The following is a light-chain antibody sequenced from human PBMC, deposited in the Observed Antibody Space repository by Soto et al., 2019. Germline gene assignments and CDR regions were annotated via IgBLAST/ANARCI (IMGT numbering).Light chain of an antibody. Sequence: EIVLTQSPGTLSLAPGEGATLSCRAAQSVGTRLAWYQHKTGQAPRLLISGASSRATGIPDRFTGSGSETSFTLTISRLEPEDFAVYYCQQYGSSGTFGQGTKVDIK. J-gene: IGKJ1*01. CDR2: GAS. CDR1: QSVGTR. V-gene: IGKV3-20*01. CDR3: QQYGSSGT.